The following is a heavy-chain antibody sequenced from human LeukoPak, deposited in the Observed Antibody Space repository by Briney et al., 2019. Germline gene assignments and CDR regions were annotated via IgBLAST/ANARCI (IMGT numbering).Heavy chain of an antibody. D-gene: IGHD6-13*01. CDR2: SNDSGGT. CDR1: GGTFSGYY. V-gene: IGHV4-34*01. CDR3: ARDSSSSWYDY. Sequence: SETLSLTCAVYGGTFSGYYWSWIRQPPGKRLEWVGESNDSGGTNYNPSLKSRVTISADKSKNQVSLKLSSVTAADTAVYYCARDSSSSWYDYWGQGTLVTVSS. J-gene: IGHJ4*02.